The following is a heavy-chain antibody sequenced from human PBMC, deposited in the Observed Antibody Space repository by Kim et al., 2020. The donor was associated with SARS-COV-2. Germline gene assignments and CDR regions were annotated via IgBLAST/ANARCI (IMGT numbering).Heavy chain of an antibody. V-gene: IGHV4-39*01. CDR3: VRGSDGSGPS. CDR2: LYYTGNT. CDR1: GGSINFSSYL. D-gene: IGHD3-10*01. Sequence: SETLSLTCTVSGGSINFSSYLWAWIRQPPGKGLEWIGSLYYTGNTYYNESLKNRVSISVDMSKNQFSLILPSVTAADTAVYYCVRGSDGSGPSWGQGTL. J-gene: IGHJ4*02.